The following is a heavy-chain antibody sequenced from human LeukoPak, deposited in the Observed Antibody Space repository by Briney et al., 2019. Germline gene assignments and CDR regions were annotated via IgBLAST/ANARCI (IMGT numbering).Heavy chain of an antibody. V-gene: IGHV1-2*02. CDR1: GYTFTGYY. D-gene: IGHD3-22*01. CDR3: ARDLDYYDSSGYYSWFDP. Sequence: ASVKVSCKASGYTFTGYYMHWVRQAPGQGLEWMGWINPNSGGTNYAQKFQGRVTMTRDTSISTAYVELSRLRSDDTAVYYCARDLDYYDSSGYYSWFDPWGQGTLVTVSS. J-gene: IGHJ5*02. CDR2: INPNSGGT.